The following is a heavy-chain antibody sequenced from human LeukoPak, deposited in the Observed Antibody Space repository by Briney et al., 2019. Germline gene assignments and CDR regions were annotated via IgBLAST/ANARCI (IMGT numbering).Heavy chain of an antibody. CDR1: GFTFSNYE. CDR2: ISSHGLTR. D-gene: IGHD5-12*01. J-gene: IGHJ4*02. CDR3: ARVVARLYYFDY. V-gene: IGHV3-48*03. Sequence: GGSLRLSCAASGFTFSNYEMNWVRQAPGKGLEWVSYISSHGLTRYYADSVKGRFTISRDDAKNSLYLQMNGLRAEDTAVYYCARVVARLYYFDYWGQGTLVTVSS.